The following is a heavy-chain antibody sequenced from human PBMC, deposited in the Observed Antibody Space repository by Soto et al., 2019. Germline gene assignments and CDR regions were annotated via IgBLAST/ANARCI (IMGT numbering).Heavy chain of an antibody. V-gene: IGHV1-69*12. CDR1: GGTFSSYA. Sequence: QVQLVQSGAEVKKPGSSVKVSCKASGGTFSSYAIDWVRQAPGQGLEWMGGIIPIFGTADYEQKFQGRVTITADESTGTAYMGLGSLRSEDTAVYYCARGQTGGGWGYYFDYWGQGTLVTVSS. D-gene: IGHD3-16*01. J-gene: IGHJ4*02. CDR3: ARGQTGGGWGYYFDY. CDR2: IIPIFGTA.